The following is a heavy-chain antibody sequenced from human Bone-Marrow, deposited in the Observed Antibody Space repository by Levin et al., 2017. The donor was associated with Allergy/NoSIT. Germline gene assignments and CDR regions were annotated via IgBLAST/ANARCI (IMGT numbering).Heavy chain of an antibody. V-gene: IGHV3-30*18. CDR3: AKNGDAVVVAVTYFFDL. D-gene: IGHD2-15*01. Sequence: HPGGSLRLSCAASGFTFSTYAMHWVRQAPGKGLEWVAIISYDGGNKYYADSVKGRFTISRDNSKDTLYLQMDSLSPEDMAVYYCAKNGDAVVVAVTYFFDLWGQGTLVTVSS. CDR1: GFTFSTYA. J-gene: IGHJ4*02. CDR2: ISYDGGNK.